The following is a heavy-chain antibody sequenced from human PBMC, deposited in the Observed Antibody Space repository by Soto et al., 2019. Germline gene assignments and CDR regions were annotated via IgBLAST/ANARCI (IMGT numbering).Heavy chain of an antibody. J-gene: IGHJ4*02. Sequence: PSETLSLTCGVSGDAISSSFWWSWVRQPPGKGLEWIGEIYHTESTVYNPSLKSRVTISVDKSKNQSSLNLDSVTAADTAVYYCARYDFGTFDYWGRGILVTVSS. CDR1: GDAISSSFW. D-gene: IGHD4-17*01. CDR3: ARYDFGTFDY. V-gene: IGHV4-4*02. CDR2: IYHTEST.